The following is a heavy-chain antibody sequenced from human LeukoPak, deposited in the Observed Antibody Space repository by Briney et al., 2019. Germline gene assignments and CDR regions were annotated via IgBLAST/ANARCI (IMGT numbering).Heavy chain of an antibody. Sequence: PSETLSLTCTVSDGSISTYYWSWIRQPPGKGLEWIGYIYYSGSSNYNPSLKSRVTISLDASRNQVSLKLYSVTAADTAVYYCARAKKTVAGFFDYWGQGPLVTVSS. J-gene: IGHJ4*02. D-gene: IGHD6-19*01. CDR3: ARAKKTVAGFFDY. V-gene: IGHV4-59*01. CDR1: DGSISTYY. CDR2: IYYSGSS.